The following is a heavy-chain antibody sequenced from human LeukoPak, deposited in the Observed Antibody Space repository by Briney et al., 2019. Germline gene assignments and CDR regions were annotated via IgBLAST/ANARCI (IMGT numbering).Heavy chain of an antibody. V-gene: IGHV4-4*02. J-gene: IGHJ4*02. CDR2: VHLSGAS. CDR1: GGSILTTNW. CDR3: TRESGAFSPFGF. D-gene: IGHD1-26*01. Sequence: SETLSLTCAVSGGSILTTNWWSWVRQPPGKGLEWIGEVHLSGASNYNPSLNSRVSMSIDKSQNQLSLHLTSVIAADTAMYYCTRESGAFSPFGFWGQGTLVTVSS.